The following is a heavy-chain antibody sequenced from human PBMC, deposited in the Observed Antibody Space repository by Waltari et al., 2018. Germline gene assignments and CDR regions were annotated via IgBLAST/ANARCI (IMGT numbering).Heavy chain of an antibody. CDR2: IYYSGST. CDR3: ARVLNPLLYQYPTGFDP. J-gene: IGHJ5*02. CDR1: GGSISSYY. V-gene: IGHV4-59*01. D-gene: IGHD2-2*01. Sequence: QVQLQESGPGLVKPSETLSLTCTVPGGSISSYYWSWIRQPPGKGLEWIGYIYYSGSTNYNPSLKSRVTISVDTSKNQFSLKLSSVTAADTAVYYCARVLNPLLYQYPTGFDPWGQGTLVTVSS.